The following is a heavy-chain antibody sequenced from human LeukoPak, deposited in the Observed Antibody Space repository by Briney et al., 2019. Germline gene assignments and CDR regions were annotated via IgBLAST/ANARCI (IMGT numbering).Heavy chain of an antibody. CDR1: GGSISSSSYY. Sequence: SETLSLTCTVSGGSISSSSYYWGWIRQPPGKGLEWIGSIYYSGSTYYNPSLKSQVTISVDTSKNQFSLKLSSVTAADTAVYYCARCVAARRGYYYYYMDVWGKGTTVTVSS. D-gene: IGHD6-6*01. CDR2: IYYSGST. CDR3: ARCVAARRGYYYYYMDV. J-gene: IGHJ6*03. V-gene: IGHV4-39*01.